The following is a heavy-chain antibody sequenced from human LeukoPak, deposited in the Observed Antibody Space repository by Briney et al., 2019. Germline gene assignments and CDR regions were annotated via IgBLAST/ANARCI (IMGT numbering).Heavy chain of an antibody. J-gene: IGHJ6*02. D-gene: IGHD6-6*01. Sequence: ASVKVSCKASGYTFTSYYMHWVRQAPGQGLEWMGIINPSGGSTSYPQKFQGRVTMTRDTSTSTVYMELSSLRSEDTAVYYCARDRRPLDSSSYYYYYYGMDVWGQGTTVTVSS. CDR1: GYTFTSYY. V-gene: IGHV1-46*01. CDR2: INPSGGST. CDR3: ARDRRPLDSSSYYYYYYGMDV.